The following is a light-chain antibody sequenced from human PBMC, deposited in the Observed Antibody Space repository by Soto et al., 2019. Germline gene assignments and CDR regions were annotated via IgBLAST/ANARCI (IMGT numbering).Light chain of an antibody. CDR3: QQYNSWPLT. CDR1: QSVSSTY. CDR2: GAS. Sequence: EIVLTQSPGTLSLSPGERATLSCRASQSVSSTYLAWFQQKPGQAPRLLIFGASNRATGIADRFSGSGSGTDFTLTISRLEPEDFAVYYCQQYNSWPLTFGGGTKVEIK. V-gene: IGKV3-20*01. J-gene: IGKJ4*01.